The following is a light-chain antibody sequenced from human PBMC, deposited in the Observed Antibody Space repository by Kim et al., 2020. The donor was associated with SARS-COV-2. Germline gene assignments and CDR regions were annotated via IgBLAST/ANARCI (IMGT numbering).Light chain of an antibody. CDR3: QTWGTGIRV. V-gene: IGLV4-69*01. CDR1: SGHNSYA. CDR2: LNSDGSH. J-gene: IGLJ3*02. Sequence: LVLTQSPSASASLGASVKLTCTLSSGHNSYAIAWHQQQPEKGPRYLMKLNSDGSHTKGDGIPDRFSGSSSGAERYLTISSLQSEDEADYYCQTWGTGIRVFGGGTQVTVL.